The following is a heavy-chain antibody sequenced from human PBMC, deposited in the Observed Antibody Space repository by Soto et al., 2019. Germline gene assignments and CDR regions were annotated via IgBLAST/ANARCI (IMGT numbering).Heavy chain of an antibody. J-gene: IGHJ4*02. CDR1: GYSFTNYG. V-gene: IGHV1-18*01. CDR2: ISGYNGNT. CDR3: ASANTWDTGRVGTH. Sequence: QIHLEQSRIEMKEPGTSLKLSCATSGYSFTNYGISWVRQAPGQGLEWMGWISGYNGNTKYAQRFHDRVVMTADKFTSTGYLELRNLRSDDTAVYYCASANTWDTGRVGTHWGQGTKVTVSS. D-gene: IGHD1-1*01.